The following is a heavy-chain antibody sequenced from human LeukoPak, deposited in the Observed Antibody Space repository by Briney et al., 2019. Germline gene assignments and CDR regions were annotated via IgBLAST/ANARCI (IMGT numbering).Heavy chain of an antibody. CDR1: GFTFSSYW. CDR3: ARDGITIFGAVLCY. J-gene: IGHJ4*02. V-gene: IGHV3-7*01. D-gene: IGHD3-3*01. Sequence: GGSLRLSCAASGFTFSSYWMSWVRQAPRKGLEWVANIKQDGSEKYYVDSVKGRFTISRDNAKTSLYLQMNSLRAEDTAVYYCARDGITIFGAVLCYWGQGTLVTVSS. CDR2: IKQDGSEK.